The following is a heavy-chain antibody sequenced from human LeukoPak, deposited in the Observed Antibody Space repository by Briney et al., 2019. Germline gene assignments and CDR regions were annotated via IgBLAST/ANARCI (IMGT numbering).Heavy chain of an antibody. Sequence: VASVKVSCKASGGTFSSYAISWVRQAPGQGLEWMGGIIPIFGTANYAQKFQGRVTITTDESTSTAYMELSSLRSEDTAVYYCARELGNWFDPWGQGTLVTVSS. CDR2: IIPIFGTA. D-gene: IGHD3-10*01. CDR1: GGTFSSYA. CDR3: ARELGNWFDP. J-gene: IGHJ5*02. V-gene: IGHV1-69*05.